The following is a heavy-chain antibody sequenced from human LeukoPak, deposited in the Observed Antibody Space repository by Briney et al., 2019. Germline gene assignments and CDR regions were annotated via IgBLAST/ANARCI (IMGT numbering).Heavy chain of an antibody. CDR1: GGTFSSYA. CDR3: ARNVIGLVVPAAPNWFDP. V-gene: IGHV1-2*06. J-gene: IGHJ5*02. D-gene: IGHD2-2*01. CDR2: INPNSGGT. Sequence: GASVKVSCKASGGTFSSYAISWVRQAPGQGLEWMGRINPNSGGTNYAQKFQGRVTMTRDTSISTAYMELSRLRSDDTAVYYCARNVIGLVVPAAPNWFDPWGQGTLVTVSS.